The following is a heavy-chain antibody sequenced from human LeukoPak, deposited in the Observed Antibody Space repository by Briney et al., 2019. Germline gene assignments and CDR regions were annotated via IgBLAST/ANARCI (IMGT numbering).Heavy chain of an antibody. Sequence: GGSLRLSCAASGFTFSSYGMHWVRQAPGKGLEWVAVISYDGSNKYYADSVKGRFTISRDNSKNTLYLQMNSLRAEDTAVYYCAKDELRFLEWLLPRMDVWGQGTTVTVSS. CDR3: AKDELRFLEWLLPRMDV. D-gene: IGHD3-3*01. J-gene: IGHJ6*02. CDR1: GFTFSSYG. CDR2: ISYDGSNK. V-gene: IGHV3-30*18.